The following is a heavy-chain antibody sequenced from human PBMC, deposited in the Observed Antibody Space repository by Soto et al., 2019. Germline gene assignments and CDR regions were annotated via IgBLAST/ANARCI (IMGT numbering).Heavy chain of an antibody. V-gene: IGHV4-39*01. CDR2: IYYSGST. D-gene: IGHD2-2*01. CDR3: ARDIVVVPAARGNWFDP. J-gene: IGHJ5*02. CDR1: GGSISSSSYY. Sequence: SETLSLTCTVSGGSISSSSYYWGWIRQPPGKGLEWIGSIYYSGSTYYNPSLKSRVTISVDTSKNQFSLKLSSVTAADTAVYYCARDIVVVPAARGNWFDPWGQGTLVTVSS.